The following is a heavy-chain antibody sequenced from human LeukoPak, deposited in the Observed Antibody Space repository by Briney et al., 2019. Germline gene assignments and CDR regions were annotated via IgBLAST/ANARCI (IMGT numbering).Heavy chain of an antibody. V-gene: IGHV4-31*03. CDR3: ARDKSSGYYYPGYFDY. J-gene: IGHJ4*02. Sequence: PSETLSLTCTVSGGSISSGGYYWSWIRHHPGKGLEWIGYIYYSGSTYYNPSLKSRVTISVDTSKNQFSLKLSSVTAADTAVYYCARDKSSGYYYPGYFDYWGQGTLVTVSS. D-gene: IGHD3-22*01. CDR2: IYYSGST. CDR1: GGSISSGGYY.